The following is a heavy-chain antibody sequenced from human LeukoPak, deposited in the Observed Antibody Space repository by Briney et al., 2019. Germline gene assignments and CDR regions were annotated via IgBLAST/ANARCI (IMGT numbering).Heavy chain of an antibody. CDR2: IKSDGKIT. Sequence: PGGSLRLSCAASGFTFNNYWMHWVRQAPGKGLVWVSRIKSDGKITTYADSVKGRFTTSRDNAKNTFYLQMDSLRVEDTAVYYCTRVGYIDEGIDYWGQGTLVTVSS. CDR1: GFTFNNYW. V-gene: IGHV3-74*01. CDR3: TRVGYIDEGIDY. J-gene: IGHJ4*02. D-gene: IGHD5-24*01.